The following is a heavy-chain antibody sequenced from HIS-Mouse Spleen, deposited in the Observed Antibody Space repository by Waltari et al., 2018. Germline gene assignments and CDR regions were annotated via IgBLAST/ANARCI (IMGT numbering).Heavy chain of an antibody. CDR3: ARAVVWIQLWVY. J-gene: IGHJ4*02. CDR2: IYYSGSP. D-gene: IGHD5-18*01. V-gene: IGHV4-39*07. CDR1: GGSISSSSYY. Sequence: QLQLQESGPGLVKPSETLSLTCTVSGGSISSSSYYWGWIRQPPGKGLEWIGSIYYSGSPYYNPSLKSRVTISVDTSKNQFSLKLSSVTAADTAVYYCARAVVWIQLWVYWGQGTLVTVSS.